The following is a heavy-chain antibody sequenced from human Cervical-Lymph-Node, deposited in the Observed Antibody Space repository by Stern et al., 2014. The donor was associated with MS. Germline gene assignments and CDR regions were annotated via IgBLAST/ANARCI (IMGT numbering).Heavy chain of an antibody. V-gene: IGHV4-31*03. D-gene: IGHD3-3*02. CDR1: GGSVSSGGYF. Sequence: QVQLQQSGPGLVKPLQTLSLTCTVSGGSVSSGGYFWNWIRQHPGKGLEWIGYIFYSGSISSNPSLNSRVTISVDTSKTPLSLKVRSVTAADTAVYYCAGNPALWYFDLWGRGTLAAVSS. CDR3: AGNPALWYFDL. CDR2: IFYSGSI. J-gene: IGHJ2*01.